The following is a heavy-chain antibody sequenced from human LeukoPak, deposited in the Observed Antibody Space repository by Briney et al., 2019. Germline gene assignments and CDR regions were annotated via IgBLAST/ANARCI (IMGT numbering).Heavy chain of an antibody. V-gene: IGHV4-39*01. Sequence: SETLSLTCTVSGGSISSSSYYWGWIRQPPGKGLEWIGSIYYSGSTYYNPSLKSRVTISVDTSKNQFSLKLSSVTAADTAVYSCARYCSSISCSSPNAFDTWGQGTMVTVSS. D-gene: IGHD2-2*01. CDR2: IYYSGST. CDR1: GGSISSSSYY. CDR3: ARYCSSISCSSPNAFDT. J-gene: IGHJ3*02.